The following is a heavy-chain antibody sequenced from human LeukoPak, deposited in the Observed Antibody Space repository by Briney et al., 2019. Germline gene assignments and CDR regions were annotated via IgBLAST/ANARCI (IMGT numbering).Heavy chain of an antibody. J-gene: IGHJ6*02. Sequence: EASVKVSCKASGYTFSSYGISWVRQAPGQGLEWMGWISTYNGNTKYTQKLQGRVTMTTDTSTSTAYMELRSLRSDDTAVYYCARDRRSTMVADYYYGMDVWGQGTTVTVSS. CDR2: ISTYNGNT. CDR3: ARDRRSTMVADYYYGMDV. D-gene: IGHD2-8*01. V-gene: IGHV1-18*01. CDR1: GYTFSSYG.